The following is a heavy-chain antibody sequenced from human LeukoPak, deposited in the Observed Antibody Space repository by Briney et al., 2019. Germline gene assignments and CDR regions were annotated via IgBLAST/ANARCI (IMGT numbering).Heavy chain of an antibody. CDR3: ARDHGFSFDY. CDR1: GFXFSSSW. CDR2: IKSDESST. J-gene: IGHJ4*02. Sequence: GGSLRLSCAASGFXFSSSWMHWVRQAPGKGLVWVSRIKSDESSTTYADPVKGRFTISRDNAKNTLYLQMNSLRAEDTAVYYCARDHGFSFDYWGQGTPVTVSS. V-gene: IGHV3-74*03.